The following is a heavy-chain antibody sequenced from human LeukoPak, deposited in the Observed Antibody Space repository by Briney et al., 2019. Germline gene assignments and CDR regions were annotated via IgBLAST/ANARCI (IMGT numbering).Heavy chain of an antibody. D-gene: IGHD2-15*01. CDR2: IYYSGST. V-gene: IGHV4-39*01. CDR3: ASFYCSGGSCYKYYYYYYMDV. Sequence: SETLSLTCTVSGGSISSRSYYWGWIRQPPGKGLEWIGSIYYSGSTYSNPSLRSRVTISVDTSKNQFSLKLSSVTAADTAVYYCASFYCSGGSCYKYYYYYYMDVWGKGTTVTISS. J-gene: IGHJ6*03. CDR1: GGSISSRSYY.